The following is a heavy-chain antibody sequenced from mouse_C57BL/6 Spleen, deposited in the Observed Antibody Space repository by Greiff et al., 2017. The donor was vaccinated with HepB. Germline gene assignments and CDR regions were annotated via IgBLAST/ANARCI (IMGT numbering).Heavy chain of an antibody. D-gene: IGHD3-2*02. Sequence: EVQLQQSGPELVKPGASVKISCKASGYTFTDYYMNWVKQSHGKSLEWIGDINPNNGGTSYNQKFKGKATLTVDKSSSTAYMGLRGLTSEDSAVYYGARSGDCPWFAYWGQGTLVTVSA. CDR1: GYTFTDYY. CDR2: INPNNGGT. V-gene: IGHV1-26*01. CDR3: ARSGDCPWFAY. J-gene: IGHJ3*01.